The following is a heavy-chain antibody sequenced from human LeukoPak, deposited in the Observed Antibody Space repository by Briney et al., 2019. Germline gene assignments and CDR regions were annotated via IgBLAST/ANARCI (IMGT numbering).Heavy chain of an antibody. V-gene: IGHV4-59*02. D-gene: IGHD1-26*01. J-gene: IGHJ3*02. CDR3: ARICSGSYPSPYDAFDI. Sequence: PSETLSLTCTVSGGSVSSYYWSWIRQPPGKGLEWIGYIYYSGSTNYNPSLKSRVTISVDTSKNQFSLKLSSVTAADTAVYYCARICSGSYPSPYDAFDIWGQGTMVTFSS. CDR1: GGSVSSYY. CDR2: IYYSGST.